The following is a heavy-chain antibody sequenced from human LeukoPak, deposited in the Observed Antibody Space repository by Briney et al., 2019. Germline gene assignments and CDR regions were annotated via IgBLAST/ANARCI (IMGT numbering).Heavy chain of an antibody. Sequence: RGSLRLSCAASGFTFSSYAMSWVRQAPGKGLEWVSAISGSGGSTYYADSVKGRFTISRDNSKNTLYLQMNSLSAEDTAVYYCAKVARHDFWSGSWFDPWGQGTLVTVSS. CDR1: GFTFSSYA. CDR2: ISGSGGST. V-gene: IGHV3-23*01. CDR3: AKVARHDFWSGSWFDP. J-gene: IGHJ5*02. D-gene: IGHD3-3*01.